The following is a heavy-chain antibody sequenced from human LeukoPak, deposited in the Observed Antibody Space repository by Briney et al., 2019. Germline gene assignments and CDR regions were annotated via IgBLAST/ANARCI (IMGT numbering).Heavy chain of an antibody. CDR1: GFTFSKYW. V-gene: IGHV3-74*01. CDR3: ATKQWLAPPPDS. D-gene: IGHD6-19*01. J-gene: IGHJ4*02. Sequence: GGSLRLSCAAAGFTFSKYWMLWVRQAPGKGLESVSRINTDGTVTTYADSVKGRFTVSRDNADNTMFLQMNSVRDEDTAVYYCATKQWLAPPPDSWGQGTPVTVSS. CDR2: INTDGTVT.